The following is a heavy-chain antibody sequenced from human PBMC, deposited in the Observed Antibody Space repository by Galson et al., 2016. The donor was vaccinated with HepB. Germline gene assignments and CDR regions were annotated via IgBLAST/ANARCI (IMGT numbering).Heavy chain of an antibody. V-gene: IGHV1-69*13. D-gene: IGHD1-1*01. Sequence: SVKVSCKGSGGAFNSYVISWVRQAPGQGLEWMGGIIPIFGTPNYAQKFQGRVTISAAESTITAYMELRGLRFEDTAVYYCARQIERRDYYYYGMDVWGQGTTVTVSS. CDR2: IIPIFGTP. CDR3: ARQIERRDYYYYGMDV. CDR1: GGAFNSYV. J-gene: IGHJ6*02.